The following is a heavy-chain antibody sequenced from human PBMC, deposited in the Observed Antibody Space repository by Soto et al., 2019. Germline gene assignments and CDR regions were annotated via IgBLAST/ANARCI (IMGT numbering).Heavy chain of an antibody. CDR1: GYTFTGYY. D-gene: IGHD2-2*01. CDR3: ARERYQVISDGMDV. CDR2: IYPQTGGT. J-gene: IGHJ6*02. Sequence: QVQLVQSGAEVKTPGASVRVSCKASGYTFTGYYIHWGREAPGQGREWMGWIYPQTGGTSYAQKFQGRVTLSRDTSINTAYLELSRLTFDDAAVYFCARERYQVISDGMDVWGQGTTVTVSS. V-gene: IGHV1-2*02.